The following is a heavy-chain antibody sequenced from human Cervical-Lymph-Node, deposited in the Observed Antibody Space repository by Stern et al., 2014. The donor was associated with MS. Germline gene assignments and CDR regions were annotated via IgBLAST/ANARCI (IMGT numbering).Heavy chain of an antibody. D-gene: IGHD5-18*01. V-gene: IGHV3-30*18. Sequence: VQLVESGGGVVQPGTSLRLSCTGSRFTFRSCGIHWVRQAPGKGLEWVSVTSYDGGNRQYADSVKGRFTISRDNSKNTVYLHLNSLRPEDTGVYHCAKDRRGGYNYLYGMDVWGQGTTVTVS. CDR1: RFTFRSCG. CDR3: AKDRRGGYNYLYGMDV. J-gene: IGHJ6*02. CDR2: TSYDGGNR.